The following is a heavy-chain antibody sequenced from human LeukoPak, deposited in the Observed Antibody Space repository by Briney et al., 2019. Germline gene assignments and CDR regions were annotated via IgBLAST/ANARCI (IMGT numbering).Heavy chain of an antibody. CDR2: ISSNGGST. CDR3: ARGPRYSSSSYYFDY. Sequence: GGPLRLSCAASGFTFSSYAMHWVRQAPGKGLEYVSAISSNGGSTYYANSVKGRFTISRDNSKNTLYLQMGSLRAEDMAVYYCARGPRYSSSSYYFDYWGQGTLVTVSS. CDR1: GFTFSSYA. V-gene: IGHV3-64*01. D-gene: IGHD6-6*01. J-gene: IGHJ4*02.